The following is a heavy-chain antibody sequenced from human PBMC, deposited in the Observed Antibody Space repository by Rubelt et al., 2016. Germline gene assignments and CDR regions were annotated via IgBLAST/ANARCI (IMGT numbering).Heavy chain of an antibody. Sequence: GKSLEWIGYIYYSGSTYYNPSLKSRVTISVDTSKNQFSLKLSSVTASDTAVYYCARSRCWYGRSGAFDIWGQGTMVTVSS. D-gene: IGHD6-13*01. J-gene: IGHJ3*02. CDR2: IYYSGST. CDR3: ARSRCWYGRSGAFDI. V-gene: IGHV4-31*02.